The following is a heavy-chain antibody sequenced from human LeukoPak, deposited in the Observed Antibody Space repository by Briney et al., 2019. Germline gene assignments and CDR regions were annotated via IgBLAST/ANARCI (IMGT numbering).Heavy chain of an antibody. CDR2: IYSGGST. J-gene: IGHJ5*02. Sequence: GGSLRLSCAASGFTVSSNYMSWVRQAPGKGLEWVSVIYSGGSTYYADSVKGRFTISRDNSKNTLYLQMNCLRAEDTAVYYCASRATVTTDRFWFDPWGQGTLVTVFS. V-gene: IGHV3-53*01. D-gene: IGHD4-11*01. CDR3: ASRATVTTDRFWFDP. CDR1: GFTVSSNY.